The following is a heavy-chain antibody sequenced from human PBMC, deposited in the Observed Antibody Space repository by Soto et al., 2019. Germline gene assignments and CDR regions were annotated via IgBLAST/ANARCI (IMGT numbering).Heavy chain of an antibody. V-gene: IGHV3-9*01. Sequence: GGSLRLSCAASGFTFSSYSMNWVRQAPGKGLEWVSGISWNSSSIGYADSVKGRFTISRDNAKNSLYLQMDSLRAEDTALYYCAKGRADYYYMDVWGKGTTVTVSS. CDR3: AKGRADYYYMDV. CDR1: GFTFSSYS. J-gene: IGHJ6*03. CDR2: ISWNSSSI.